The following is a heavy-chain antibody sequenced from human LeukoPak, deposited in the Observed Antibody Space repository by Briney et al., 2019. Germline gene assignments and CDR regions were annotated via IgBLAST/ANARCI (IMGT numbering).Heavy chain of an antibody. J-gene: IGHJ6*03. V-gene: IGHV3-30*02. Sequence: PGGSLRLSCAASGFTFSSYGMHWVRQAPGKGLEWVAFIRYDGRNKYYADSVKGRFTVSRDNSKNTLYLQMNSLRAEDTAVYYCARVVSSSGWTLRYYYYYMDVWGKGTTVTVSS. CDR1: GFTFSSYG. D-gene: IGHD6-19*01. CDR3: ARVVSSSGWTLRYYYYYMDV. CDR2: IRYDGRNK.